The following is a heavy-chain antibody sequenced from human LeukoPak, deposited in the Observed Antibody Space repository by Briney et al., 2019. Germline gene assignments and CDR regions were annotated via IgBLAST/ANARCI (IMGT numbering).Heavy chain of an antibody. CDR1: GGSISSYY. CDR2: IYYSGST. J-gene: IGHJ5*02. Sequence: SETLSLTCTVSGGSISSYYWSWIRQPPGKGLEWIGYIYYSGSTNYNPSLKSRVTISVDTSKNQFSLKLSSVTAADTAVYYCARHRGPRLLWFGEELFNWFDPWGQGTLVTVSS. V-gene: IGHV4-59*08. CDR3: ARHRGPRLLWFGEELFNWFDP. D-gene: IGHD3-10*01.